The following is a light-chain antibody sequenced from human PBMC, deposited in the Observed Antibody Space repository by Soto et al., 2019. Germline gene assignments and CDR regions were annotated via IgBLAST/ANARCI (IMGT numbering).Light chain of an antibody. CDR3: QQTTSFPLT. CDR1: QSVLYSSNNKNY. Sequence: DIVMTQSPDSLAVSLGERATINCKSSQSVLYSSNNKNYLAWYQQKPGQPPKLLIYWASTRESGVPDRFSGSGSGTDFTLTISSLQPEDFATYYCQQTTSFPLTFGGGTKVEIK. CDR2: WAS. V-gene: IGKV4-1*01. J-gene: IGKJ4*01.